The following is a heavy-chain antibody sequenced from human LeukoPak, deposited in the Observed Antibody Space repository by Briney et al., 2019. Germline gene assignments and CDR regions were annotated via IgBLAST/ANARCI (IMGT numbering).Heavy chain of an antibody. Sequence: SETLSLTCTVSGVSITSSSYCWGWIRQPPGKGLEWIGNVNYDGNTYYNSSLKSRVTISVDTSKNQFSLRLSSVTAAETAVYYCARMYYGSESWRVSDPWGQGTLVTVSS. CDR1: GVSITSSSYC. J-gene: IGHJ5*02. CDR3: ARMYYGSESWRVSDP. D-gene: IGHD3-10*01. V-gene: IGHV4-39*01. CDR2: VNYDGNT.